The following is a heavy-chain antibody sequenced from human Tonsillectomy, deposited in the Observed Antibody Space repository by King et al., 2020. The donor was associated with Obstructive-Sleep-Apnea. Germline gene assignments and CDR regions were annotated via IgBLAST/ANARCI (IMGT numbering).Heavy chain of an antibody. Sequence: VQLQESGPGLVKPSETLSLTCTISNDSISSSYWSWLRQPPGEGLEWLGYIYYSGSTNYNPSLKSRVTISVETSKNQLSLKLISVTAADTAVYYCARLNIASAGTGDAFDIWGQGTMVTVSS. CDR1: NDSISSSY. V-gene: IGHV4-59*08. J-gene: IGHJ3*02. D-gene: IGHD6-13*01. CDR2: IYYSGST. CDR3: ARLNIASAGTGDAFDI.